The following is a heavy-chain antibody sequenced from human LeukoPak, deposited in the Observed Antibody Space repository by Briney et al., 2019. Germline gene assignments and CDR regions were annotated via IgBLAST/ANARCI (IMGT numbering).Heavy chain of an antibody. Sequence: GASVKVSCKVSGYTLTELSMHWMRQAPGKGLEWMGGFDPEDGETIYAQKFQGRVTMTEGTSTDTAYMEMSSLRSGDTAVYYCATLTVQLERLFGYYYYGMDVWGQGTTVTVSS. D-gene: IGHD1-1*01. J-gene: IGHJ6*02. CDR3: ATLTVQLERLFGYYYYGMDV. V-gene: IGHV1-24*01. CDR2: FDPEDGET. CDR1: GYTLTELS.